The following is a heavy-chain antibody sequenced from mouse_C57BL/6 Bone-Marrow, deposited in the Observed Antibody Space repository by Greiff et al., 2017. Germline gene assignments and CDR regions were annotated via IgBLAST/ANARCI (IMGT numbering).Heavy chain of an antibody. CDR1: GFNIKDDY. CDR3: TEGGYYVGAMDY. J-gene: IGHJ4*01. Sequence: VQLQQSGAELVRPGASVKLSCTASGFNIKDDYMHWVKQRPEQGLEWIGWIDPENGDTEYASKFQGKATITADTSSNTAYLQLSSLTSEDTAVYYCTEGGYYVGAMDYWGQGTSVTVSS. CDR2: IDPENGDT. D-gene: IGHD2-3*01. V-gene: IGHV14-4*01.